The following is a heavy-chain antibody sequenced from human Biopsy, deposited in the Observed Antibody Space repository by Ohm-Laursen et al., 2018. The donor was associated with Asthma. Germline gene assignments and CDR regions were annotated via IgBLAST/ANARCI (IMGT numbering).Heavy chain of an antibody. CDR2: IYYSGST. J-gene: IGHJ6*02. Sequence: TLSLTCIVSGDSISSRGGHYWSWIRQHPGKGLEWIGYIYYSGSTYYNPSLKSRVTISVDTSKNQFSLKVRSVTAADTAVYYCARDRSYGGSAGFGHYYGMDVWGQGTTVTVSS. CDR3: ARDRSYGGSAGFGHYYGMDV. CDR1: GDSISSRGGHY. D-gene: IGHD5-12*01. V-gene: IGHV4-31*03.